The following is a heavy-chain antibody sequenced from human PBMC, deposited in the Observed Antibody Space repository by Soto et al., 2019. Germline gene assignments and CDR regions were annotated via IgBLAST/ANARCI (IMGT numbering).Heavy chain of an antibody. CDR1: GGSISSGGYY. V-gene: IGHV4-31*03. CDR3: ARETSETIFGTFDP. Sequence: SETLSLTCTVSGGSISSGGYYWSWIRQHPGKGLEWIGYIYYSGSTYYNPSLKSRVTISVDTSKNQFSLKLSSVTAADTAVYYCARETSETIFGTFDPWGQGTLVTVSS. CDR2: IYYSGST. J-gene: IGHJ5*02. D-gene: IGHD3-3*01.